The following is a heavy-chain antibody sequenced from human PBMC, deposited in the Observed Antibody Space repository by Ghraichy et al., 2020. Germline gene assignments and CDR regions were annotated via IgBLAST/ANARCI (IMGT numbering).Heavy chain of an antibody. J-gene: IGHJ4*02. Sequence: SQTLSLTCNVSGGSITSNDYYWGWIRQPPGKGLDWIGTVYYGGSTYFNPSLKSRVTISVDTSKNQFSLKVNSVTAADTAIYYWATFSSASRYFRGAGAYWGQGTLVTVSS. V-gene: IGHV4-39*01. CDR3: ATFSSASRYFRGAGAY. CDR1: GGSITSNDYY. CDR2: VYYGGST. D-gene: IGHD3-10*01.